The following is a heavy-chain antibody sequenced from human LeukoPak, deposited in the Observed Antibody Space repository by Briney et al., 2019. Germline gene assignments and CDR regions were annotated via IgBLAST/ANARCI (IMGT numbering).Heavy chain of an antibody. CDR1: GYTFTSYD. CDR3: ARVDYDFWSGYDYYYYYMDV. D-gene: IGHD3-3*01. V-gene: IGHV1-8*01. J-gene: IGHJ6*03. Sequence: ASVKVSCKASGYTFTSYDINWVRQATGQGLEWMGWMNPNSGNTGYAQKFQGRVTMTRNTSISTAYMELSSLRSEDTAVYYCARVDYDFWSGYDYYYYYMDVWGKGTTVTVSS. CDR2: MNPNSGNT.